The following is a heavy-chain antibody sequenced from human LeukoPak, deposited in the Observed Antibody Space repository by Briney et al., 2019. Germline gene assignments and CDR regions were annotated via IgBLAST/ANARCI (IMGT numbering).Heavy chain of an antibody. Sequence: GGSLRLSCAASGFSFSSYWMTWVRQAPGKGLEWVAVISYDGSNKYYADSVKGRFTISRDNSKNTLYLQMNSLRAEDTAVYYCAKDPIALSNYDILTGDYWGQGTLVTVSS. CDR3: AKDPIALSNYDILTGDY. V-gene: IGHV3-30*18. J-gene: IGHJ4*02. D-gene: IGHD3-9*01. CDR2: ISYDGSNK. CDR1: GFSFSSYW.